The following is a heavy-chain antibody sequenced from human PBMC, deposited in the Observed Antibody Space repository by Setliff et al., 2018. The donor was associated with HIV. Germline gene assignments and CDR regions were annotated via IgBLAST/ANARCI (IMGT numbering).Heavy chain of an antibody. CDR1: GGSISSSYYY. Sequence: PSETLSLTCTVSGGSISSSYYYWGWIRQPPGKGLEWIGSMYYSGSTYYNPSLKSRVTISVDTSKNKFSLKLNSVTAADTAVYYCARDPYGSGSYHYYYGMDVWGQGTTVTVSS. CDR3: ARDPYGSGSYHYYYGMDV. D-gene: IGHD3-10*01. V-gene: IGHV4-39*07. CDR2: MYYSGST. J-gene: IGHJ6*02.